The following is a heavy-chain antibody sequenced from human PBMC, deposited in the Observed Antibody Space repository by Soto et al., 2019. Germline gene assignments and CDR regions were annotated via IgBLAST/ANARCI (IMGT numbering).Heavy chain of an antibody. CDR1: GFTFSDYY. D-gene: IGHD4-17*01. CDR2: ISSSGRTI. Sequence: QVQLVESGGGLVKPGGSLRLSCAASGFTFSDYYMSWIRQAPGKGLEWVSYISSSGRTIYYADSVQGRFTISRDNAKNSLYLQMNSLRAEDTAVYYCASTVTTPDDWYFDLWGRVTLVTVSS. J-gene: IGHJ2*01. CDR3: ASTVTTPDDWYFDL. V-gene: IGHV3-11*01.